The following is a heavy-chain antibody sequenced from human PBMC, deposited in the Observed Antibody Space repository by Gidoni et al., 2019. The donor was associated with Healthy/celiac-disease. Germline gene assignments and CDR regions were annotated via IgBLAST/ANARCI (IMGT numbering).Heavy chain of an antibody. D-gene: IGHD6-6*01. J-gene: IGHJ6*02. V-gene: IGHV3-30*01. CDR3: ASPLLSIAARNNPYYYYYGMDV. Sequence: VQLVVPGGGVIQPGGSLRPSCAACGFHFGCYAMHWFRQAPGKGLEWVAVISYDGSNKYYADSVKGRFTISRDNSKNTLYLQMNSLRAEDTAVYYCASPLLSIAARNNPYYYYYGMDVWGQGTTVTVSS. CDR2: ISYDGSNK. CDR1: GFHFGCYA.